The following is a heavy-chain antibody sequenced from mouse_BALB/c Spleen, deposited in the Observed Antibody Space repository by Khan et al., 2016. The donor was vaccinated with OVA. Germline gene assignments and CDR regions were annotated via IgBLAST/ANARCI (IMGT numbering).Heavy chain of an antibody. CDR3: ARGAFGY. J-gene: IGHJ3*01. CDR2: IDPYNGGT. V-gene: IGHV1S135*01. Sequence: EVQLQESGPELMKPGASVNISCKASGYSFTSYYIHWVKQSHGKSLEWIGYIDPYNGGTDYNQEFKGKATLTVDKSSSTAYMHLSSLQSEDSAVYYCARGAFGYWGQGTLVTVSA. CDR1: GYSFTSYY.